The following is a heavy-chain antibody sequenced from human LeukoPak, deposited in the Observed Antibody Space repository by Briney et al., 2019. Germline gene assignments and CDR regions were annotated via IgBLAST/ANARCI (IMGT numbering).Heavy chain of an antibody. J-gene: IGHJ4*02. CDR2: ISGSGGST. Sequence: PGGSLRLSCAASGFTFSSYAMSWVRQAPGKGLEWVSAISGSGGSTYYADSVKGRFTISRDNSKNTLYLQMNSLRAEDTAVHYCARDRGYYDSSGYYPDYFDYWGQGTLVTVSS. V-gene: IGHV3-23*01. D-gene: IGHD3-22*01. CDR1: GFTFSSYA. CDR3: ARDRGYYDSSGYYPDYFDY.